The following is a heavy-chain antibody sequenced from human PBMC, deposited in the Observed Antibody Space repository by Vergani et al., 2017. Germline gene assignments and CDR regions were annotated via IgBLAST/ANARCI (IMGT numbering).Heavy chain of an antibody. CDR1: GGSISSYY. CDR2: IYYSGST. J-gene: IGHJ4*02. D-gene: IGHD1-26*01. Sequence: QVQLQESGPGLVKPSETLSLTCTVSGGSISSYYWSWIRQPPGKGLEWIGYIYYSGSTNYNPSRKSRVTISVDTSKNQFSLKLSSMTAADTAVYYCARDSTKVGYFDYWGQGTLVTVSS. CDR3: ARDSTKVGYFDY. V-gene: IGHV4-59*01.